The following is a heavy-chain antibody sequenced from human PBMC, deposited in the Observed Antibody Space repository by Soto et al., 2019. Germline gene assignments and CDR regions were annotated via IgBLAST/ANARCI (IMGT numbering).Heavy chain of an antibody. J-gene: IGHJ4*02. CDR3: AKGGDDSIPFDD. CDR2: ISFDGNFT. V-gene: IGHV3-30*18. D-gene: IGHD3-22*01. Sequence: QVHLVESGGGVVQPGRSLTLSCAASGFTFTNYAMHWVRQAPGKGLEWVSIISFDGNFTYYGDSVKGRVTISRDDSKNTVSLQMNSLTPEDTALYYCAKGGDDSIPFDDWGQGTLVIVSS. CDR1: GFTFTNYA.